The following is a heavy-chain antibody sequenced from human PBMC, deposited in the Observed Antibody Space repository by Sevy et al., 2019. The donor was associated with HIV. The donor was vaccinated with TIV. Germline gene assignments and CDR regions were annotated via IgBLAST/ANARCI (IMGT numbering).Heavy chain of an antibody. D-gene: IGHD3-22*01. J-gene: IGHJ3*02. Sequence: GGSLRLSCAASGFTFSSYSMNWVRQAPGKGLEWVSSISSSSSYIHYADSVKGRFTISRDNAKNSLYLQMNSLRAEDTAVYYCAREGYYYDSSGYYSDAFDIWGQGTMVTVSS. CDR2: ISSSSSYI. V-gene: IGHV3-21*01. CDR3: AREGYYYDSSGYYSDAFDI. CDR1: GFTFSSYS.